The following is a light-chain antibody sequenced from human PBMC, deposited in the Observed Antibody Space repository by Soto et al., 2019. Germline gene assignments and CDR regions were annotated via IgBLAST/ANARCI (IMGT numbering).Light chain of an antibody. V-gene: IGLV2-18*02. CDR3: SSFTTTNTYD. J-gene: IGLJ1*01. Sequence: SVLTQPPSVSGSPGHSVAISCTGTSSDVGSYSRVSWYQQPPDSAPKLIIYDVTNRPSGVPDRFSGSKSGNAASLTISGLQAEDEADYYCSSFTTTNTYDFGSGTQVTVL. CDR1: SSDVGSYSR. CDR2: DVT.